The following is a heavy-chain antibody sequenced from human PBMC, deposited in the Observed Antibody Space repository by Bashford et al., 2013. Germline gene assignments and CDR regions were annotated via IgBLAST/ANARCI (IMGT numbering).Heavy chain of an antibody. CDR3: ATTKRITLYGVVIRRYLDL. J-gene: IGHJ2*01. Sequence: ASVKVSASSGLHLTELSMHWVRQAPGRGLEWMGGFDPEDGKTIHAQKFQGRVTMTEDTSTDTGYMELSSLRSEDTAVYYCATTKRITLYGVVIRRYLDLWGRGTLVTVSS. CDR2: FDPEDGKT. D-gene: IGHD3-3*01. CDR1: GLHLTELS. V-gene: IGHV1-24*01.